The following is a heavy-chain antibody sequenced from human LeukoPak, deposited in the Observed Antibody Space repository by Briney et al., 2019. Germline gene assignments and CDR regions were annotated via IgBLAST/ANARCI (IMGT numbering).Heavy chain of an antibody. Sequence: GGSLRLSCAASGFTFSSYEMNWVRQAPGKGLEWVSYISSSGSTIYYADSVKGRFTISRDNAKNSLYLQMNSLRAEDTAVYYCASLSSRMFRGVILNYWGQGTLVTVSS. CDR1: GFTFSSYE. D-gene: IGHD3-10*01. CDR3: ASLSSRMFRGVILNY. J-gene: IGHJ4*02. CDR2: ISSSGSTI. V-gene: IGHV3-48*03.